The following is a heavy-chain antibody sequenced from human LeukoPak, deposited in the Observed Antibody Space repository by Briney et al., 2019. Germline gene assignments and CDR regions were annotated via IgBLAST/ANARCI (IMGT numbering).Heavy chain of an antibody. J-gene: IGHJ4*02. Sequence: PGGSLRLSCTASGFIFENYYMSWIRQAPGKGLEWVSAISGSGGSTYYADSVKGRFTISRDNSKNTLYLQMNSLRAEDTAVYYCAKAMDIVVVVAATVDYWGQGTLVTVSS. V-gene: IGHV3-23*01. CDR1: GFIFENYY. CDR2: ISGSGGST. CDR3: AKAMDIVVVVAATVDY. D-gene: IGHD2-15*01.